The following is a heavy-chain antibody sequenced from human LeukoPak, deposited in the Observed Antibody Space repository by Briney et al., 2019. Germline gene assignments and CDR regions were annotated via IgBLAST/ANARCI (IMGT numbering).Heavy chain of an antibody. Sequence: PGGSLRLSCADSGFTFSRSWMHWFRQAPGKGLEWVATMNKDGSEIFYVDSVKGRFTISRDNAEKSLYLQMNSLRAEDTAVYFCARGGGFLIDYYGQGTLVTVSS. CDR1: GFTFSRSW. CDR2: MNKDGSEI. V-gene: IGHV3-7*01. CDR3: ARGGGFLIDY. D-gene: IGHD5-12*01. J-gene: IGHJ4*02.